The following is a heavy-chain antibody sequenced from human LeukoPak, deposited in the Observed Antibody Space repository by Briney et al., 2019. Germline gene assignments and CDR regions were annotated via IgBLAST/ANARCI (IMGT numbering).Heavy chain of an antibody. Sequence: GGSLRLSCAASGFTFSSYAMHWVRQAPGKGLEWVAVISYDGSNKYYADSVMGRFTISRDNSKNTLYLQMNSLRAEDTAVYYCARAKPGLKYSSSHSAAFDIWGQGTMVTVSS. CDR1: GFTFSSYA. V-gene: IGHV3-30-3*01. CDR2: ISYDGSNK. D-gene: IGHD6-6*01. J-gene: IGHJ3*02. CDR3: ARAKPGLKYSSSHSAAFDI.